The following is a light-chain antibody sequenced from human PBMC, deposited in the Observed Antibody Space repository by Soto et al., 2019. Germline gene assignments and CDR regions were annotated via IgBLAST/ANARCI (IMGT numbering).Light chain of an antibody. J-gene: IGKJ4*02. Sequence: EIVMTQSPATLSLSPGERATLSCRASQTVRTYLAWYQQKPGQAPRLLLFDASQRATGIPARFSGSESRKDFTLTISNLEPEDSAVYYCQRRSAWPLTFGGGTEVEIK. CDR2: DAS. CDR1: QTVRTY. CDR3: QRRSAWPLT. V-gene: IGKV3-11*01.